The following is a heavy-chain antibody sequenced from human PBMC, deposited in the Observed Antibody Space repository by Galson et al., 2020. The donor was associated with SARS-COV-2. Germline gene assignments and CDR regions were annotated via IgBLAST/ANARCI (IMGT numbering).Heavy chain of an antibody. CDR3: ARDRGRLGLWKTGGGFDY. CDR1: GGSISNGGYY. D-gene: IGHD3-10*01. CDR2: IYDSGST. V-gene: IGHV4-31*03. J-gene: IGHJ4*02. Sequence: ASETLSLTCTVSGGSISNGGYYWNWIRQHPGKGLEWIGDIYDSGSTHYNPSLKSRVTISVDTSKNQFSLNLSSVTAADTAVYYCARDRGRLGLWKTGGGFDYWGQGTLVTVSS.